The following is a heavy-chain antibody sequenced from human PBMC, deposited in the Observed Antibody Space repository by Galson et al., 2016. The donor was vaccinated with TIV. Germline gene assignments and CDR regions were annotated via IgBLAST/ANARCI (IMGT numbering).Heavy chain of an antibody. CDR3: ARAPGYTGYSYGYFDS. Sequence: QSGAEVKKPGESLKISCKVSGYSFTSNWIAWVRQMPGKGLEWMGIIYAGDSDTRYSPSFQGQVTISADESVSTAYLQWRNLKASDSAMYFCARAPGYTGYSYGYFDSWGRGTLVTVSS. D-gene: IGHD5-18*01. V-gene: IGHV5-51*03. J-gene: IGHJ4*02. CDR1: GYSFTSNW. CDR2: IYAGDSDT.